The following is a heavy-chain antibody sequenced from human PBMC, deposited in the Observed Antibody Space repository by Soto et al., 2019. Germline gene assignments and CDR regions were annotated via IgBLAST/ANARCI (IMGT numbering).Heavy chain of an antibody. Sequence: GAPVKLSCKASAYTFTSYGINWVRRAPGQRLEWMGWISNYNGKTNYAQILQGRVTMTTDTSTRTAYMELTSLRSDDTATYYCARVQCFDFLAGSSHSIYVWGQGTTVTVS. J-gene: IGHJ6*02. CDR2: ISNYNGKT. D-gene: IGHD3-9*01. CDR1: AYTFTSYG. CDR3: ARVQCFDFLAGSSHSIYV. V-gene: IGHV1-18*01.